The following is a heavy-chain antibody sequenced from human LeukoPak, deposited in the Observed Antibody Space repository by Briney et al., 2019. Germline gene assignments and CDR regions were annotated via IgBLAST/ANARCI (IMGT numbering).Heavy chain of an antibody. CDR1: GGSISSGGYY. CDR2: IYYSGST. Sequence: SQTLSLTCTVSGGSISSGGYYWSWIRQHPGKGLEWIGYIYYSGSTYYNPSLKSRVTISVDTSKNQFSLKLSSVTAADTAAYYCARAYYDILTGPLVYFQHWGQGTLVTVSS. CDR3: ARAYYDILTGPLVYFQH. D-gene: IGHD3-9*01. V-gene: IGHV4-31*03. J-gene: IGHJ1*01.